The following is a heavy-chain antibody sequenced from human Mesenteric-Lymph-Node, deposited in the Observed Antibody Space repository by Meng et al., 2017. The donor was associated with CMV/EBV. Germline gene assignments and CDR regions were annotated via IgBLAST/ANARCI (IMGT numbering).Heavy chain of an antibody. V-gene: IGHV3-23*01. J-gene: IGHJ5*02. Sequence: GESLKISCAASGFTFSSYAMSWVRQAPGKGLEWVSAISGSGGSTYYADSVKGRFTISRDNSKNTLYLQMNSLRAEDTAVYYCTKGTSCYPWGQGTLVTVSS. CDR3: TKGTSCYP. D-gene: IGHD2-2*01. CDR2: ISGSGGST. CDR1: GFTFSSYA.